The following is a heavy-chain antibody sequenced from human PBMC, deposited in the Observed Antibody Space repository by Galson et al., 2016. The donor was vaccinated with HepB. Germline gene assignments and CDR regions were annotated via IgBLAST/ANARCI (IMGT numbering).Heavy chain of an antibody. V-gene: IGHV3-66*02. CDR2: LYTGGST. CDR3: SSLSVMGAFDI. D-gene: IGHD3-16*01. CDR1: GFSVSGNS. Sequence: SLRLSCAGSGFSVSGNSMNWVRQAPAKGLEWVSILYTGGSTKYADSVRGRFTISRDNSKNTLYLQMNSLRPDDTAVYYWSSLSVMGAFDIWGQGTMVTVSS. J-gene: IGHJ3*02.